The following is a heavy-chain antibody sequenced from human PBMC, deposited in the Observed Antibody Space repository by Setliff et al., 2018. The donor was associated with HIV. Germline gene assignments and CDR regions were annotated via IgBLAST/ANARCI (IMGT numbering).Heavy chain of an antibody. J-gene: IGHJ4*02. CDR1: GGSISSSSYY. Sequence: PSETLSLTCTVSGGSISSSSYYWGWIRQPPGKGLEWIGSIDYSGSISYNPSLKSRVTVSVDTPENQFSLKLSSVTAADTAVYYCARTMGVTYFDYWGQGTLVTVSS. CDR3: ARTMGVTYFDY. D-gene: IGHD1-26*01. CDR2: IDYSGSI. V-gene: IGHV4-39*01.